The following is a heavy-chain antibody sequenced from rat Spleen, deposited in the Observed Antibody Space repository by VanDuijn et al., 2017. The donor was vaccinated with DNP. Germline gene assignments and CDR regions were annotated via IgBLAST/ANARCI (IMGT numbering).Heavy chain of an antibody. V-gene: IGHV5-22*01. CDR1: GFTFSDYY. Sequence: EVQLVESGGGLVQPGRSLKLSCAASGFTFSDYYMAWVRQAPTKGLEWVAYISYDGGSPNYGDSVKGRFPISRDNAKSTIYLKMNSLRSEDMANYYCARPKSGYWFFDFWGPGTMVTVSS. D-gene: IGHD4-3*01. CDR3: ARPKSGYWFFDF. J-gene: IGHJ1*01. CDR2: ISYDGGSP.